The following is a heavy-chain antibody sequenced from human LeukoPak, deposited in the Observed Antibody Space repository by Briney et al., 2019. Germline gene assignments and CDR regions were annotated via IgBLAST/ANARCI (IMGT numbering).Heavy chain of an antibody. CDR2: IIPIFGTA. CDR1: GGTFSSYA. CDR3: AREARFFLGFDP. J-gene: IGHJ5*02. Sequence: ASVRVSCKASGGTFSSYAISWVRQAPGQGLEWMGGIIPIFGTANYAQKFQGRVTITADESTSTAYMELSSLRSEDTAVYYCAREARFFLGFDPWGQGTLVTVSS. D-gene: IGHD3-3*01. V-gene: IGHV1-69*13.